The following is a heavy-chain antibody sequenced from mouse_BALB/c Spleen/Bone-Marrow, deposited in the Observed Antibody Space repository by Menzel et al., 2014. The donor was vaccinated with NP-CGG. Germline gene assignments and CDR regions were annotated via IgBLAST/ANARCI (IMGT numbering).Heavy chain of an antibody. CDR3: TRDDGYDAGFAWFTY. D-gene: IGHD2-2*01. J-gene: IGHJ3*01. V-gene: IGHV1S81*02. CDR2: INPSNGRT. Sequence: QVHVKQSGAELVKPGASVKLSCKASGYTFTSYWMHWVKQRPGQGLEWIGEINPSNGRTNYNEEFKSKATPTVDKSSSSAYMHLSSLTSEDSAVYYCTRDDGYDAGFAWFTYWGQGTLVTVSA. CDR1: GYTFTSYW.